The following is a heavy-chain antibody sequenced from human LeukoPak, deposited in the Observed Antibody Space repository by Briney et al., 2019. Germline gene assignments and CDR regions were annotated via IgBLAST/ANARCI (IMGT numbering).Heavy chain of an antibody. CDR1: GYSFTSYW. CDR2: IYPGDSDT. Sequence: GESLKISCKGSGYSFTSYWIGWVRQMPGKGLEWMGIIYPGDSDTRYSPSFQGQVTISADKSISTAYLQWSSLKASDTAMYYCARLSSGKPPPYCSGGSCYSVLNWFDPWGQGTLVTVSS. V-gene: IGHV5-51*01. CDR3: ARLSSGKPPPYCSGGSCYSVLNWFDP. D-gene: IGHD2-15*01. J-gene: IGHJ5*02.